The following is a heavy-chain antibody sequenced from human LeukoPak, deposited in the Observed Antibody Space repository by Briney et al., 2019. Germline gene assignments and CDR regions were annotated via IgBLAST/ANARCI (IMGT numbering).Heavy chain of an antibody. CDR2: INHSGRT. D-gene: IGHD2-15*01. Sequence: PSETLSLTCAVYGGSFSGYHWSWIRQPPGKGLEWIGEINHSGRTNYNPSLKSRVTISVDTSKNQFSLKLSSVTAADTAVYYCARGPYCSGGSCPDYYYYYYMDVWGKGTTVTVSS. J-gene: IGHJ6*03. V-gene: IGHV4-34*01. CDR3: ARGPYCSGGSCPDYYYYYYMDV. CDR1: GGSFSGYH.